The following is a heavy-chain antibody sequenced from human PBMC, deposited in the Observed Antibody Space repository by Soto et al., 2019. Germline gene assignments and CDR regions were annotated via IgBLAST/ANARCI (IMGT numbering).Heavy chain of an antibody. CDR1: GGSISSYY. V-gene: IGHV4-59*01. J-gene: IGHJ4*02. CDR3: ARDSGAAYFDY. CDR2: IYYSGST. D-gene: IGHD1-26*01. Sequence: SETLSLTCTVSGGSISSYYWSWIRQPPGKGLEWIGYIYYSGSTNYNPSLKSRVTISVDTSKNQFSLKVSSVTAADTAVYYCARDSGAAYFDYWGQGILVTVSS.